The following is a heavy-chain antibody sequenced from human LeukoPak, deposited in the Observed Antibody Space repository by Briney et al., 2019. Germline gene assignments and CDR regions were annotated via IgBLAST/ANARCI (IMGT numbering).Heavy chain of an antibody. V-gene: IGHV1-8*02. CDR1: GYTFTSYG. CDR2: INPNSGGT. J-gene: IGHJ6*02. D-gene: IGHD2-2*01. CDR3: ARGRACSSTSCYWGLDYYYYGMDV. Sequence: ASVKVSCKASGYTFTSYGISWVRQAPGQGLAWMGWINPNSGGTNYAQKFQGRVTMTRNTSISTAYMELSSLRSEDTAVYYCARGRACSSTSCYWGLDYYYYGMDVWGQGTTVTVSS.